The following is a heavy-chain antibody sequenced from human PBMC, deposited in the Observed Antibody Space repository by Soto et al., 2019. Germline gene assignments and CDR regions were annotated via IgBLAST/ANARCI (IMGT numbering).Heavy chain of an antibody. J-gene: IGHJ6*02. V-gene: IGHV4-39*01. CDR2: IYYSGST. Sequence: SETLSLTCTVSGGSISSSSYYWGWIRQPPGKGLEWIGSIYYSGSTYYNPSLKSRVTISVDSSKNQFSLKLSSVTAADTAVYYCASTTGFGEPMGYYYYYGMDVWGQGTTVTVSS. D-gene: IGHD3-10*01. CDR1: GGSISSSSYY. CDR3: ASTTGFGEPMGYYYYYGMDV.